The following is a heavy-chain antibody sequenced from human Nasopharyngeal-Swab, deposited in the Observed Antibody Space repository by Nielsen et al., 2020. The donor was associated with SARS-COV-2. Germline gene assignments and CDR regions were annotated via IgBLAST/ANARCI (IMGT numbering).Heavy chain of an antibody. J-gene: IGHJ4*02. D-gene: IGHD2-2*01. Sequence: SVNVSCKASGGTFISYAISWVRQAPGQGLEWMGGIIPIFGTANYAQKFQGRVTITADKYTSTDYMELSSLRSEDTAVYYCARDPESGVVVPAAMREVTPFDYWGQGTLVTVSS. CDR3: ARDPESGVVVPAAMREVTPFDY. CDR2: IIPIFGTA. CDR1: GGTFISYA. V-gene: IGHV1-69*06.